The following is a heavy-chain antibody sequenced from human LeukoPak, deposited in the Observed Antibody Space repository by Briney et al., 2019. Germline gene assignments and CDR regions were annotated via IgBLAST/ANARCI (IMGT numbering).Heavy chain of an antibody. CDR2: INPNSGGT. CDR3: AREYSSSNFDY. D-gene: IGHD6-6*01. V-gene: IGHV1-2*02. CDR1: GYTXSGYY. J-gene: IGHJ4*02. Sequence: ASVKVSCKASGYTXSGYYMHGVRQAPGQGLEWMAWINPNSGGTHYAQNFQGRVTVTRDTSISTLYMELSSLGSDDTGVYYCAREYSSSNFDYWGQGTLVTVSS.